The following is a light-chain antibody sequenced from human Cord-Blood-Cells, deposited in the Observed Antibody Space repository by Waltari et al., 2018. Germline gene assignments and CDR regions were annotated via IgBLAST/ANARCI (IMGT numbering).Light chain of an antibody. CDR1: SSNIGAGYV. Sequence: QSVLTQPPSVSGAPGQRVTISCTGSSSNIGAGYVVHWYQQLPGTAPKLLIYGNSHRPSGVPDRFSGSKSGTSASLAITGLQAEDEADYYCQSYDSSLSGSVFGGGTKLTVL. V-gene: IGLV1-40*01. CDR3: QSYDSSLSGSV. CDR2: GNS. J-gene: IGLJ3*02.